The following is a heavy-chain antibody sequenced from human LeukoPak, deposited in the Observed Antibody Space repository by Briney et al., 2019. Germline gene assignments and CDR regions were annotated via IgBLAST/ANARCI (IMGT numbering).Heavy chain of an antibody. V-gene: IGHV1-2*02. J-gene: IGHJ3*02. Sequence: GAVKVSCTASGYTFTGYYMHWVRQAPGQGLDWMGWINPNSGSTNYAQKFQGRVTMTRDTSISTAYMELSRLRSDDTAVYYCARRGRAAANFDIWGQGTMVTVYS. CDR3: ARRGRAAANFDI. CDR1: GYTFTGYY. CDR2: INPNSGST. D-gene: IGHD2-2*01.